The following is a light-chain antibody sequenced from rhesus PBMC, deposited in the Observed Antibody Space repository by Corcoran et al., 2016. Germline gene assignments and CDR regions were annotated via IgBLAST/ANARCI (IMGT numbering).Light chain of an antibody. CDR1: QSPLHSNGYTY. CDR3: EQTLQTPFT. CDR2: LVS. J-gene: IGKJ3*01. Sequence: DIVMTQTPLSLSVTPGEPASISCRSSQSPLHSNGYTYLHWYLQKPCQSPQLLIYLVSTRASGVPVRFSGSGSGTDFTLKIIRVEAEDVGVYYCEQTLQTPFTFGPGTKLDIK. V-gene: IGKV2-78*01.